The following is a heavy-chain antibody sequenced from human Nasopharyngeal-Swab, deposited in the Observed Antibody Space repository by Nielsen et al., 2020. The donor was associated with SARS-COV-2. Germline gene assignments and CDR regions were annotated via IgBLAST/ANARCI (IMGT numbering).Heavy chain of an antibody. Sequence: SETLSLTCGVSGVSFSGFYWSWIRQSPGKGLEWIGEINHVGSTSYNPSLKSRVSLSVDSSKNQFSLKLTSVTAADTAVYFCARDRAEAPVYGYYYGLDVWGQGTTVTVSS. D-gene: IGHD5/OR15-5a*01. J-gene: IGHJ6*02. CDR3: ARDRAEAPVYGYYYGLDV. V-gene: IGHV4-34*01. CDR1: GVSFSGFY. CDR2: INHVGST.